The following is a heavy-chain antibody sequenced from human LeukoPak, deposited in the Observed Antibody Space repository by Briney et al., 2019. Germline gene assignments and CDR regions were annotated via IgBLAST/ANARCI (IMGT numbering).Heavy chain of an antibody. V-gene: IGHV3-21*01. Sequence: PGGSLRLSCAASEFTFSTYSMNWVRQAPGRVLEWVSIIRGGSNEIHYADSVKGRFTISRDNAKNSLYLQMNSLRVEDTAVYYCARGAKMATRHLDYWGQGTLVTVSS. CDR2: IRGGSNEI. CDR3: ARGAKMATRHLDY. CDR1: EFTFSTYS. D-gene: IGHD5-24*01. J-gene: IGHJ4*02.